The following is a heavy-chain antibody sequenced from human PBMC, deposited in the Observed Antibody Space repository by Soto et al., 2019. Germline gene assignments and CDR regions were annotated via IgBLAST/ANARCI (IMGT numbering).Heavy chain of an antibody. D-gene: IGHD2-2*01. J-gene: IGHJ4*02. Sequence: PGGSLRLSCAASGFTFSSYAMSWVRQALGKGLEWVSAISGSGGSTYYADSVKGRFTISRDNSKNTLYLQMNSLRAEDTAVYYCASPSVVVPAAYFDYWGQGTLVTVSS. CDR1: GFTFSSYA. CDR3: ASPSVVVPAAYFDY. CDR2: ISGSGGST. V-gene: IGHV3-23*01.